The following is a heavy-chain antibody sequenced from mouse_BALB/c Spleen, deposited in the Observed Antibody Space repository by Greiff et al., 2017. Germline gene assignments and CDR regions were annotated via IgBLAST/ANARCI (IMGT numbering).Heavy chain of an antibody. V-gene: IGHV14-1*02. Sequence: EVQLQQSGAELVRPGALVKLSCKASGFNIKDYYMHWVKPRPEQGLEWIGWIDPENGNTIYDPKFQGKASITADTSSNTAYLQLSSLTSEDTAVYYCANYGSSYGWFAYWGQGTLVTVSA. CDR1: GFNIKDYY. CDR3: ANYGSSYGWFAY. J-gene: IGHJ3*01. CDR2: IDPENGNT. D-gene: IGHD1-1*01.